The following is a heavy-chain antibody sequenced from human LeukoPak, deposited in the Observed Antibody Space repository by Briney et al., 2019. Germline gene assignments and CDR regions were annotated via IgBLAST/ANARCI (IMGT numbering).Heavy chain of an antibody. CDR1: GGSFSGYY. CDR2: INHNGST. V-gene: IGHV4-34*01. CDR3: ARGRVLLWFGELLGNNWFDP. D-gene: IGHD3-10*01. J-gene: IGHJ5*02. Sequence: SETLSLTCAVYGGSFSGYYWSWIRQPPGKGLEWIGEINHNGSTNYNPSLKSRVTISVDTSKNQFSLKLSSVTAADTAVYYCARGRVLLWFGELLGNNWFDPWGQGTLATVSS.